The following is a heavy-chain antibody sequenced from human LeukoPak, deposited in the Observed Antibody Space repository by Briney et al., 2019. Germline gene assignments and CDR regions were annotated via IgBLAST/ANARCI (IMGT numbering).Heavy chain of an antibody. CDR2: ISPTGGAT. V-gene: IGHV3-23*01. CDR1: GFTFSTYS. Sequence: GGSLRLSCVASGFTFSTYSMSWVRQAPGKGLEWVSGISPTGGATYNADSVKGWFTISRDNSKNTLFLQMNSLRAEDTAVYYCAKAGPYYFDYWGQGTLVTVSS. CDR3: AKAGPYYFDY. J-gene: IGHJ4*02.